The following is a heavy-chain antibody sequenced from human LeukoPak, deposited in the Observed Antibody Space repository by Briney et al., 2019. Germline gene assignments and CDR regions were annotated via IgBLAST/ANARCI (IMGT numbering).Heavy chain of an antibody. CDR2: IWSDGINK. CDR1: GLTFSNYG. Sequence: GGSLRLSVAASGLTFSNYGIHWARKAPGKGLKGGAVIWSDGINKYYVDSVKGRFTISRDNSKNTLYLQMNSLRADDTAVYYCARSTYSSSSYYFDYWGQGSLVTVSS. CDR3: ARSTYSSSSYYFDY. V-gene: IGHV3-33*01. J-gene: IGHJ4*02. D-gene: IGHD6-13*01.